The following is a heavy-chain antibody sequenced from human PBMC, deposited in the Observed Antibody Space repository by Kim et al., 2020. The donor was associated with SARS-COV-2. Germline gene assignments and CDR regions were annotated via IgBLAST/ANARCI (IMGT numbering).Heavy chain of an antibody. CDR2: ISSSSSYI. D-gene: IGHD2-2*01. J-gene: IGHJ5*02. CDR1: GFTFSSYS. Sequence: GGSLRLSCAASGFTFSSYSMNWVRQAPGKGLEWVSSISSSSSYIYYADSVKGRFTISRDNAKNSLYLQMNSLRAEDTAVYYCARGYCSSTSSVCGWFDPWGQGTLVTVSS. CDR3: ARGYCSSTSSVCGWFDP. V-gene: IGHV3-21*01.